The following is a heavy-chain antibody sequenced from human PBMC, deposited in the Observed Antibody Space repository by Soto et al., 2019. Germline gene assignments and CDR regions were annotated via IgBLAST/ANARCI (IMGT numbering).Heavy chain of an antibody. V-gene: IGHV2-5*02. J-gene: IGHJ6*04. CDR1: GFSLSTSGVG. CDR2: LYWDDDR. D-gene: IGHD4-4*01. CDR3: AHYTVNTDLDV. Sequence: QITLRESDPTLVKPAQTLTLTCTFSGFSLSTSGVGVGWIRQHPGKALEWLGLLYWDDDRRYSPSLRSMLTITKDTAKDQVVLTLTNLVPGDTATYFCAHYTVNTDLDVLGNGTTVTVSS.